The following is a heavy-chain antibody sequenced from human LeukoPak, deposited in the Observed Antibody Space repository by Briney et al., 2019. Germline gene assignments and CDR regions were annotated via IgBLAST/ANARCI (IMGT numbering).Heavy chain of an antibody. CDR1: GFSFSMYW. D-gene: IGHD3-22*01. CDR3: ARDTTYYESSAYYGSYDI. J-gene: IGHJ3*02. Sequence: GGSLRLSCEASGFSFSMYWMAWVRQAPGKGLEWVANIKRDGSERHCLDSVRGRFTVSRDNAKNSLYLQLNGLRAEDTAVYFCARDTTYYESSAYYGSYDIWGQGTMVTVSS. V-gene: IGHV3-7*01. CDR2: IKRDGSER.